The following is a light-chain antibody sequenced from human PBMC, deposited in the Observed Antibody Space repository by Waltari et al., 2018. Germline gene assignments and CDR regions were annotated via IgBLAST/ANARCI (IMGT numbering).Light chain of an antibody. CDR3: HQYGLSART. CDR1: QRVANNY. CDR2: AAS. V-gene: IGKV3-20*01. Sequence: VLTQSPGTLSLSPGERATHSCRASQRVANNYLAWYQQRPGQAPRLLIYAASSRATGIPDRFSGSVSWPEFTLTISRLEPEDSAVYYCHQYGLSARTFCQGTKVEI. J-gene: IGKJ1*01.